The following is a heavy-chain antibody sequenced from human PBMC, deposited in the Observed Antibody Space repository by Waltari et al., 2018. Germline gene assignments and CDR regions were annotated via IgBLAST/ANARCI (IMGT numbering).Heavy chain of an antibody. D-gene: IGHD1-26*01. CDR1: GGSISSGSYY. Sequence: QVQLQESGPGLVKPSQTLSLTCTVSGGSISSGSYYWSWIRQPAGKGLEWIGYIYTSGSTNYNPSLKSRVTISVDTSKNQFSLKLSSVTAADTAVYYCARGVVEWELHFDYWGQGTLVTVSS. CDR3: ARGVVEWELHFDY. CDR2: IYTSGST. J-gene: IGHJ4*02. V-gene: IGHV4-61*09.